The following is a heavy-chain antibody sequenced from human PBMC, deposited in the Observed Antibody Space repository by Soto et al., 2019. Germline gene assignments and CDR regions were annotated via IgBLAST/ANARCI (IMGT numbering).Heavy chain of an antibody. D-gene: IGHD3-3*01. Sequence: VAVISYDGSNKYYADSVKGRFTISRDNSKNTLYLQMNSLRAEDTAVYYCAKTVTIFGVVNPFDYWGQGTLVTVSS. J-gene: IGHJ4*02. V-gene: IGHV3-30*18. CDR3: AKTVTIFGVVNPFDY. CDR2: ISYDGSNK.